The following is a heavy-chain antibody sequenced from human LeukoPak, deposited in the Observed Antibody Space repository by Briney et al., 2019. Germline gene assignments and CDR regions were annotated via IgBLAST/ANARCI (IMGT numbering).Heavy chain of an antibody. J-gene: IGHJ5*02. V-gene: IGHV1-2*02. CDR3: ARGPVWGGYRRNWFDP. D-gene: IGHD5-18*01. CDR2: INPNSGGT. CDR1: GYTFTGYY. Sequence: ASVKVSCKASGYTFTGYYMHWVRQAPGQGLEWMGWINPNSGGTNYAQKFQGRVTMTRDTSISTAYMELSRLRSDDTAVYYCARGPVWGGYRRNWFDPWGQGTLVTVSS.